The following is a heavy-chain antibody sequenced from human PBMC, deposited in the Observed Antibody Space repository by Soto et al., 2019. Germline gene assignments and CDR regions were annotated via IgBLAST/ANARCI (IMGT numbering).Heavy chain of an antibody. D-gene: IGHD6-19*01. CDR2: VYYSGST. CDR3: ARQVAGTFVDY. Sequence: SETLSVNCSASGGSVSGYYWTWMRQPPGKGLEWIGYVYYSGSTNYNPSLKSRVTISVDTSKNQFSLKLSSVTAADTAVYYCARQVAGTFVDYWGQGTLVTVSS. J-gene: IGHJ4*02. CDR1: GGSVSGYY. V-gene: IGHV4-59*08.